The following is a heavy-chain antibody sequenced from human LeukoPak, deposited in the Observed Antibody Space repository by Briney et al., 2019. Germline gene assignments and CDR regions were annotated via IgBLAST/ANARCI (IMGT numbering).Heavy chain of an antibody. J-gene: IGHJ4*02. CDR2: IIPIFGTA. CDR3: ARGRREYYYDSSGYYYPH. V-gene: IGHV1-69*05. Sequence: SVKVSCKASGGTFSSYAISWVRQPPGQGLEWMGRIIPIFGTANYAQKFQGRVTITTDESTSTAYMELSSLRSEDTAVYYCARGRREYYYDSSGYYYPHWGQGTLVTVSS. D-gene: IGHD3-22*01. CDR1: GGTFSSYA.